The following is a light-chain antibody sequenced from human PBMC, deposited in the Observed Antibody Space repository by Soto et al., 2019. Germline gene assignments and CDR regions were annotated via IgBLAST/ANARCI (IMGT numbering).Light chain of an antibody. CDR2: DVN. CDR3: NSYTRISTLYVV. CDR1: SSDVGGYNY. J-gene: IGLJ2*01. Sequence: QSALTQPASVSGSPGQSITISCTGTSSDVGGYNYVSWYQQHPGKAPKLMIYDVNNRPSGVSNRFSGSKSGNTASLTISGLQAEDEADYYCNSYTRISTLYVVFGGGTKLTVL. V-gene: IGLV2-14*01.